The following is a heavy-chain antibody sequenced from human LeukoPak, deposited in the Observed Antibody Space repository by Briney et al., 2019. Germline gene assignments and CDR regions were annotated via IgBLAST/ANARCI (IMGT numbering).Heavy chain of an antibody. J-gene: IGHJ4*02. CDR2: ISYDGSNK. CDR3: ARGDYGGPGY. V-gene: IGHV3-30-3*01. CDR1: GFTFSSYA. Sequence: GGSLRLSCAASGFTFSSYAMHWVRQAPGKGLEWVAVISYDGSNKYYADSVKGRFTISRDSSKNTLYLQMNSLRAEDTAVYYCARGDYGGPGYWGQGTLVTVSS. D-gene: IGHD4-23*01.